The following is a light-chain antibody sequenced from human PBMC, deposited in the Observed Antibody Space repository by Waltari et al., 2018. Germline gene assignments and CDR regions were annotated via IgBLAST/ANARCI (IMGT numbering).Light chain of an antibody. V-gene: IGLV2-8*01. Sequence: QSALTQPPSASGSPGQSVTISCSGSSSDIGTYKFGPWYQQHPGKSPKLIIYEVNQRPSGVPDRFSGSKSGNTASLTVSGLLPEDEADYYCSSYAGTKKLLFGGVTKLTVL. J-gene: IGLJ2*01. CDR1: SSDIGTYKF. CDR3: SSYAGTKKLL. CDR2: EVN.